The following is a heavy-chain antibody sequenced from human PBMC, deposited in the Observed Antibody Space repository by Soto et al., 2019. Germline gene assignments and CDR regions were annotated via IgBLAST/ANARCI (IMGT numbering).Heavy chain of an antibody. CDR1: GGSVSSASYY. D-gene: IGHD2-15*01. Sequence: PSETLSLTCTVSGGSVSSASYYWSWIRQPPGKGPEWIGYIYYIGSTRYNPSLKSRVTMSVDTSKNQFSLKLSSVTAADTAVYYCARRGFCSGGACYPNWFDPWGQGTLVTVSS. CDR3: ARRGFCSGGACYPNWFDP. V-gene: IGHV4-61*01. J-gene: IGHJ5*02. CDR2: IYYIGST.